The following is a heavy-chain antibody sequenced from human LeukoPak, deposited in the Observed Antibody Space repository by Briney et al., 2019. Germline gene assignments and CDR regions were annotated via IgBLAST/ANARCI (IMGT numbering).Heavy chain of an antibody. CDR3: ARDGRGITIFGVVLEIDC. Sequence: GGSLRLSCAASGFTFSSYAMTWVRQAPGKGLEWVSSISSSSSYIYYADSVKGRFTISRDNAKNSLYLQMNSLRAEDTAVYYCARDGRGITIFGVVLEIDCWGQGTLVTVSS. D-gene: IGHD3-3*01. CDR1: GFTFSSYA. V-gene: IGHV3-21*01. CDR2: ISSSSSYI. J-gene: IGHJ4*02.